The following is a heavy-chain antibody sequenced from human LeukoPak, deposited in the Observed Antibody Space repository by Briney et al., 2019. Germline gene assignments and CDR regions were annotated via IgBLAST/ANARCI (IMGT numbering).Heavy chain of an antibody. V-gene: IGHV3-7*02. CDR2: ITEDGSDK. Sequence: GGSLRLSCATSGFSFSVYWMSWVRQPPGKGLEWVANITEDGSDKYYVDSVKGRFTISRDNARNSLYLHMNSLRPEDTAVYYCARARNLGYCSGTSCWYAFDIWGQGTMVTVSS. J-gene: IGHJ3*02. CDR3: ARARNLGYCSGTSCWYAFDI. CDR1: GFSFSVYW. D-gene: IGHD2-15*01.